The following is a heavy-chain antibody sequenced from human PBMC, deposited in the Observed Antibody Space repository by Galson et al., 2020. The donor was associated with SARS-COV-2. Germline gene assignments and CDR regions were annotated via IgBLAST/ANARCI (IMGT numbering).Heavy chain of an antibody. D-gene: IGHD2-2*03. J-gene: IGHJ6*03. V-gene: IGHV1-2*06. CDR3: ARSWIRAGYYYMDV. CDR2: INPKSGGT. CDR1: GYTFNDYY. Sequence: ASVKVSCKASGYTFNDYYMHWVRQAPGQGLEWMGRINPKSGGTNYAQKFQGRVTMTRDTSISTAYMELSRLRSDDTAVYYCARSWIRAGYYYMDVWGKGTTVTISS.